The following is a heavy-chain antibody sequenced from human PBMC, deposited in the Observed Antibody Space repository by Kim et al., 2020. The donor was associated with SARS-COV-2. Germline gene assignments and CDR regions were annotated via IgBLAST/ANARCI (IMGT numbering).Heavy chain of an antibody. CDR3: ARAYPVTTGRGNFDY. Sequence: GGSLRLSCAASGFTFSSYSMNWVRQAPGKGLEWVSSISSSSSYIYYADSVKGRFTISRDNAKNSLYLQMNSLRAEDTAVYYCARAYPVTTGRGNFDYWGQGTLVTVSS. D-gene: IGHD1-1*01. CDR2: ISSSSSYI. J-gene: IGHJ4*02. CDR1: GFTFSSYS. V-gene: IGHV3-21*01.